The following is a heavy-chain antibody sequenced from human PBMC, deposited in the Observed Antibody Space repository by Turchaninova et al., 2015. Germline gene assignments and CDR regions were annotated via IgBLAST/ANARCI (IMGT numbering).Heavy chain of an antibody. V-gene: IGHV3-15*01. D-gene: IGHD2-15*01. CDR2: IKCETTGVTA. Sequence: EVQLVQSGGGLVKPGGCLRLSCEVSGFNFSDVWMSWVRQAPGKGLEWVGGIKCETTGVTANYAAPVNGRFIISRDDSKNMLYLQMGNRAIGDTAIYYCTTGVVDAPYRHFWGQGTLVTVSS. CDR3: TTGVVDAPYRHF. CDR1: GFNFSDVW. J-gene: IGHJ4*02.